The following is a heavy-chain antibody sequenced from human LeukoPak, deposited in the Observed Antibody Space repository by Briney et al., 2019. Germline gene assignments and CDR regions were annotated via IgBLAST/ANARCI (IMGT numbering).Heavy chain of an antibody. CDR2: VSYDGGSE. Sequence: QSGKSLRLSCAASRFTFTTFSDYVMHWARQAPGKGLEWVAAVSYDGGSEYYADSVKGRFAVSRDNSKNTLYLQMRSLRPEDTAVYYCASNFYDVGGYYYRTPVQYWGQGTPVTVSS. V-gene: IGHV3-30*09. D-gene: IGHD3-22*01. CDR3: ASNFYDVGGYYYRTPVQY. CDR1: RFTFTTFSDYV. J-gene: IGHJ4*02.